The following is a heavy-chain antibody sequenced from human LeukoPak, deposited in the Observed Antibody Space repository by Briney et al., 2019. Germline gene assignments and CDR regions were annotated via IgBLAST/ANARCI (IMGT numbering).Heavy chain of an antibody. V-gene: IGHV1-18*01. D-gene: IGHD6-13*01. J-gene: IGHJ5*02. CDR2: ISAYNGNT. CDR1: GYSFTSYG. CDR3: ARDEQLVPNWFDP. Sequence: ASVKVSCKASGYSFTSYGISWVRQAPGQGLEWMGWISAYNGNTNYAQKLQGRVTMPTDTSTSTAYMELRSLRSDDTAVYYCARDEQLVPNWFDPWGQGTLVTVSS.